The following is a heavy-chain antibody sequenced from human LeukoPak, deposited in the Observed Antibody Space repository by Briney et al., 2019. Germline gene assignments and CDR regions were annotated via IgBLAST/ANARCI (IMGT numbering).Heavy chain of an antibody. CDR2: IYSAGST. CDR3: ARDNGGWYGY. Sequence: GGSLRLSWAASGFTVSSNYMSWVRQAPGKGLEWVSVIYSAGSTYYADSVKGRFTISRDNSKSTLYLQMNSLRAEDTAVYYCARDNGGWYGYWGQGTLVTVSS. D-gene: IGHD6-19*01. V-gene: IGHV3-53*01. J-gene: IGHJ4*02. CDR1: GFTVSSNY.